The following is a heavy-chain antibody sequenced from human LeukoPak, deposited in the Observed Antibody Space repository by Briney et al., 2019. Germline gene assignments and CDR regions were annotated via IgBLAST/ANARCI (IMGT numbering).Heavy chain of an antibody. CDR2: ISYDGSNK. J-gene: IGHJ5*02. CDR1: GFTFSSYA. CDR3: AREGVAYNWNYGWFDP. Sequence: GGSLRLSCAASGFTFSSYAMHWVRQAPGKGLEWVAVISYDGSNKYYADSVKGRLTISRDNSKNTLYLQMNSLRAEDTAVYYCAREGVAYNWNYGWFDPWGQGTLVTVSS. D-gene: IGHD1-7*01. V-gene: IGHV3-30-3*01.